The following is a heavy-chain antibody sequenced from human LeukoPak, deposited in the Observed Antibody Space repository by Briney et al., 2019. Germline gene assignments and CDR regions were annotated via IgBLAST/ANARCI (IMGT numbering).Heavy chain of an antibody. J-gene: IGHJ4*02. CDR3: ASLPPGERSYYFDY. CDR2: IYYSGST. Sequence: SETLSLTCTVSGGSISSSSYYWGWIRQPPGKGLEWTGSIYYSGSTYYNPSLKSRVTISVDTSKNQFSLKLSSVTAADTAVYYCASLPPGERSYYFDYWGQGTLVTVSS. CDR1: GGSISSSSYY. V-gene: IGHV4-39*01. D-gene: IGHD2-15*01.